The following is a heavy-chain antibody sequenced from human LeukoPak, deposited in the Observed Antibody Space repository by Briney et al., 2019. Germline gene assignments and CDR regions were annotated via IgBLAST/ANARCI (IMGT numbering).Heavy chain of an antibody. V-gene: IGHV3-7*04. CDR1: GFTFSDHY. Sequence: PGGSLRLSCAVSGFTFSDHYMSWIRQAPGKGLEWVANIKQDGSEKYYVDSVKGRFTISRDNAKNSLYLQMNSLRAEDTAVYYCARDPVEVVTFFDYWGQGTLVTVSS. J-gene: IGHJ4*02. CDR2: IKQDGSEK. CDR3: ARDPVEVVTFFDY. D-gene: IGHD4-23*01.